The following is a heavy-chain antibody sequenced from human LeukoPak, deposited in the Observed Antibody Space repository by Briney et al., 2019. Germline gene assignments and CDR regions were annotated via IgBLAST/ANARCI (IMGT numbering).Heavy chain of an antibody. CDR1: GYTFTGYY. Sequence: GASVKVPCKASGYTFTGYYMHWVRQAPGQGLEWMGWINPNSGGTNYAQKFQGKVTMTRDTSISTAYMELSRLRSDDTAVYYRARAYSGYLNQLWGYWGQGTLVTVSS. V-gene: IGHV1-2*02. CDR2: INPNSGGT. J-gene: IGHJ4*02. D-gene: IGHD5-12*01. CDR3: ARAYSGYLNQLWGY.